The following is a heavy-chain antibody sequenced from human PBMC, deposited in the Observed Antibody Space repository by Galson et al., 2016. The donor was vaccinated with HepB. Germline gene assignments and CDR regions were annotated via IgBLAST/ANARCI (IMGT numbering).Heavy chain of an antibody. CDR1: GGSIRDNS. D-gene: IGHD6-19*01. CDR3: ASSVTVAGALDY. CDR2: ISYSGST. V-gene: IGHV4-59*01. Sequence: SETLSLTCTVSGGSIRDNSWSWIRQPPGKGLEWFGYISYSGSTTYNPSLNSRVTISLDTSKDQFSLRLSSVTAADTAIYYCASSVTVAGALDYWGPGTVVTVSS. J-gene: IGHJ4*02.